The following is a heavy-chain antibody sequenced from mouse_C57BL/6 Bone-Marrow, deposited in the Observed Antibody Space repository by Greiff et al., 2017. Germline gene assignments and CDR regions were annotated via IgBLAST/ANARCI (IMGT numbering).Heavy chain of an antibody. Sequence: QVQLQQSGAELVKPGASVKISCKASGYTFTDYYINWVKQRPGQGLEWIGKIGPGSGSTYYNEKFKGKATLTADKSSSTAYMQLSSLTSEDSAVYFCASPRIYYDYDGFMDYWGQGTSGTVSS. CDR3: ASPRIYYDYDGFMDY. V-gene: IGHV1-77*01. J-gene: IGHJ4*01. CDR2: IGPGSGST. D-gene: IGHD2-4*01. CDR1: GYTFTDYY.